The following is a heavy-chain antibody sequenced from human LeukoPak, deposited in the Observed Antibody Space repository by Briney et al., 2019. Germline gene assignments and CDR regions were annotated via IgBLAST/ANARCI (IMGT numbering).Heavy chain of an antibody. D-gene: IGHD3-22*01. J-gene: IGHJ4*02. CDR3: AKGGSGAYYPYYFDH. V-gene: IGHV3-23*01. CDR2: SSGSGDTT. Sequence: GGSLRLSCAASGFTLSNYAMTWVRQAPGKGLEWVSASSGSGDTTYYAASVKGRFTISRDNSKNTLYLEMNSLRAEDTAEYYCAKGGSGAYYPYYFDHWGRGALVTVSS. CDR1: GFTLSNYA.